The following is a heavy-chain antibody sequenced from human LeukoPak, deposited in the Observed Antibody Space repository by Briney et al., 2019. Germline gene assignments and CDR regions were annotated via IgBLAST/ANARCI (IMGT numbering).Heavy chain of an antibody. Sequence: GGSLRLSCAASGFTFSNYWMSWVRQTPGKGLEWVANIKEDGSDKYYVDSLKGRFTISRDNAKDSLYLQMNSLRAEDTAVYYCAKDRTRQAYWGQGTLVTVSS. J-gene: IGHJ4*02. CDR2: IKEDGSDK. D-gene: IGHD3-3*01. CDR1: GFTFSNYW. CDR3: AKDRTRQAY. V-gene: IGHV3-7*03.